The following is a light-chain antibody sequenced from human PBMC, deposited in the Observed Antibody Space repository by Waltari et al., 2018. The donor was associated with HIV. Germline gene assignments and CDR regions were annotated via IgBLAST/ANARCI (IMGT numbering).Light chain of an antibody. V-gene: IGLV2-11*01. J-gene: IGLJ3*02. CDR1: RRDLRCLNY. CDR3: CSYGGSYTWV. CDR2: DVS. Sequence: QSALTQPRPVSGSPGQSVATDCTGTRRDLRCLNYVSWYQQHPGKAPKRMIYDVSRRPAGVPARFSASKSGNTASLTISGLQAEDEADYYCCSYGGSYTWVFGGGTKLTVL.